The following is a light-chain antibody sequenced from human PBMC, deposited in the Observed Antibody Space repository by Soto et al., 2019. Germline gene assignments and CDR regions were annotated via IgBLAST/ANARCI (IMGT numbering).Light chain of an antibody. CDR1: QSISSW. V-gene: IGKV1-5*03. CDR2: KAS. J-gene: IGKJ1*01. CDR3: QQYQRYWT. Sequence: DIQMTQSPSTLSASVGDRFTITCRASQSISSWLAWYQQKPGKAPKLLIYKASSLESGVPSRFSGSGSGTEFTLTISSLQPDDFATYYCQQYQRYWTFGHGTKVDIK.